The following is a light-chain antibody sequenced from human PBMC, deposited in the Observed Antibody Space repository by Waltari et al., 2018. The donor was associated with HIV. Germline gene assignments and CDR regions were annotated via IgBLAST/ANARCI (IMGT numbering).Light chain of an antibody. CDR2: GTN. CDR1: SSNIGAGYD. CDR3: QSYDSSLSGWVV. Sequence: QSVLTQPPSVSGAPGQRVTISCTGSSSNIGAGYDVHWYQQLPGTAPTRLSYGTNTRPSWVPDRFSGSKSGTSASLAITGLQAEDEAEYYCQSYDSSLSGWVVFGGGTKVTVL. J-gene: IGLJ2*01. V-gene: IGLV1-40*01.